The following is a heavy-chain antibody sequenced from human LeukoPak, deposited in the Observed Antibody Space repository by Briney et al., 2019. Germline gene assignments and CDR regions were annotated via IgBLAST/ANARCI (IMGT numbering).Heavy chain of an antibody. CDR1: GDSVSNNNYA. CDR3: AGGYAFDV. CDR2: AYYRSQWHN. V-gene: IGHV6-1*01. J-gene: IGHJ3*01. Sequence: SQTLSLTCAISGDSVSNNNYAWNWIRQSPSRGLEWLGRAYYRSQWHNDYARSVMGRISVDPDTSKNQFSLHLDSVTPDDTAVYYCAGGYAFDVWGQGTMVTVSS.